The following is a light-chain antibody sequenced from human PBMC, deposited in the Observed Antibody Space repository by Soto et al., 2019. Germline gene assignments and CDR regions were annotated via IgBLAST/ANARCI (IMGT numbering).Light chain of an antibody. CDR3: QQRSNWPPT. CDR1: QSISRW. Sequence: DIQMTQSPSTLSASVGDRVTITCRASQSISRWLAWYQQKPGKVPKLLIYDASTRATGIPARFSGSGSGTDFTLTITSLEPEDFAVYYCQQRSNWPPTFGQGTKVDI. CDR2: DAS. J-gene: IGKJ1*01. V-gene: IGKV1-5*01.